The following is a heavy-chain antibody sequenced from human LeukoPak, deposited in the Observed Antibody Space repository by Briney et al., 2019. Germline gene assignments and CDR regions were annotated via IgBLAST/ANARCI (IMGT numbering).Heavy chain of an antibody. CDR3: AREVSGAFDT. V-gene: IGHV3-30*01. CDR1: GFTFSTYA. Sequence: PGGSLRLSCAASGFTFSTYAMHWVRQAPGKGLEWVAIMSFDGTDKYYADSVKGRFTISRDNSKNTLFLQLNSLRGDDTAVYFCAREVSGAFDTWGQGTMVTVSS. J-gene: IGHJ3*02. CDR2: MSFDGTDK.